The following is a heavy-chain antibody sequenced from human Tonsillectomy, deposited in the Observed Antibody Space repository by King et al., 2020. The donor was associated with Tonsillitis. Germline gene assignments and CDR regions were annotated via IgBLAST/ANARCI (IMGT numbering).Heavy chain of an antibody. CDR1: GFTFDDYA. CDR3: AKDAYRSNCFDY. J-gene: IGHJ4*02. Sequence: VQLVESGGVVVQPGGSLRLSCAASGFTFDDYAMHWVRQAPGKGLEWVSLISWDGGRTYYADSVKGRFTISRDNSKNSLYLQMNSLRAEDTALYYSAKDAYRSNCFDYWGQGTLVTVSS. D-gene: IGHD6-13*01. V-gene: IGHV3-43D*03. CDR2: ISWDGGRT.